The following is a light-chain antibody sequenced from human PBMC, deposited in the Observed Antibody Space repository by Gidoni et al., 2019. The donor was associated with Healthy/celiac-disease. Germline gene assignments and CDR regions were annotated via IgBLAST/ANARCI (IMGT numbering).Light chain of an antibody. V-gene: IGLV1-40*01. J-gene: IGLJ2*01. CDR1: SSNTGAGYD. CDR2: GNS. Sequence: QSVLTQPPSVSGPPGQRVTISCTGSSSNTGAGYDVHWSQQLPGTAPKHLIYGNSNRPSGVPDRFSGSKSGTSASLAITGLQAEDEADYYCQSYDSSLSGSVFGGGTKLTVL. CDR3: QSYDSSLSGSV.